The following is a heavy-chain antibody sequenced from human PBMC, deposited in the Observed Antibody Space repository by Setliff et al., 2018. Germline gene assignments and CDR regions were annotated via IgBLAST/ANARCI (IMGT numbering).Heavy chain of an antibody. J-gene: IGHJ4*02. Sequence: GSLRLSCAASGFTFSRYWMGWVRQAPGKGLEWVANIKQDGSEKYYVDSVKGRFTISRDNAKNSLYLQMNSLRGEDTAVYYCARDGGEYWGQGTLVTVSS. CDR1: GFTFSRYW. V-gene: IGHV3-7*01. CDR3: ARDGGEY. D-gene: IGHD3-16*01. CDR2: IKQDGSEK.